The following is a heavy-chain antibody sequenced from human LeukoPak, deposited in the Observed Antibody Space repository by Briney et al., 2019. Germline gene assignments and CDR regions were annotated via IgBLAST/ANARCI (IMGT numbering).Heavy chain of an antibody. J-gene: IGHJ4*02. Sequence: PSETLSLTCAVYGGSFSGYYWSWIRQPPGKGLEWIGEINHSGSTNYNPSLKSRVTISVDTSQNQFSLKLSSVTAADTAVYYCAREGTGTPSFDYWGQGILVTVSS. CDR1: GGSFSGYY. CDR2: INHSGST. D-gene: IGHD1-7*01. V-gene: IGHV4-34*01. CDR3: AREGTGTPSFDY.